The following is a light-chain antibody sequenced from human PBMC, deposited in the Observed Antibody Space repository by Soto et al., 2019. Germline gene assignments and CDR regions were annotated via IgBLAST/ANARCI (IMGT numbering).Light chain of an antibody. Sequence: QSALTQPRSVSGSPGQSGSISCTGTTSYFGGYNLVSWFQQHPGRAPKTLIFDVNERPAGVPDRFSGSKSDNTASLTISGRQAEDEAVYYCCSYAGSNTWVFGGGTKLTVL. V-gene: IGLV2-11*01. CDR3: CSYAGSNTWV. CDR2: DVN. J-gene: IGLJ3*02. CDR1: TSYFGGYNL.